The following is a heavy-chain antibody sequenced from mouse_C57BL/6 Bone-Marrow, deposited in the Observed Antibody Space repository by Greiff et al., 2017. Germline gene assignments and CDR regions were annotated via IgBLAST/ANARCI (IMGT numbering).Heavy chain of an antibody. CDR1: GYTFTSYW. CDR3: ARSWIYAGYPFDY. D-gene: IGHD2-3*01. J-gene: IGHJ2*01. Sequence: VQLQQPGTELVKPGASVKLSCKASGYTFTSYWMHWVKQRPGQGLEWIGNINPSNGGTNYNEKFKSKATLTVDQSSSTAYMQLSILTSEASAVYYCARSWIYAGYPFDYWGQGTTLTVSS. V-gene: IGHV1-53*01. CDR2: INPSNGGT.